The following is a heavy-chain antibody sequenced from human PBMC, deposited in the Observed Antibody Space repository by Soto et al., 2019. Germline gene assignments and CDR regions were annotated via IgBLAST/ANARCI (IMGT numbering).Heavy chain of an antibody. D-gene: IGHD3-10*01. CDR1: GFTFSSYW. CDR2: IKEDGSEK. Sequence: GGSLRLSCSASGFTFSSYWMSWVRQAPGKGLEWVANIKEDGSEKNYVDSVKGQFTISRDNAKNSLYLQMNSLRAEDTAVYYCARERYYYGSGDYWGQGTLVTVSS. CDR3: ARERYYYGSGDY. V-gene: IGHV3-7*01. J-gene: IGHJ4*02.